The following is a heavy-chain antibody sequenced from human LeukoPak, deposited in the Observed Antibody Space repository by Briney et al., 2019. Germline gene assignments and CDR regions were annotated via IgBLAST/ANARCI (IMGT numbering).Heavy chain of an antibody. CDR1: GGTFSSYA. Sequence: SVKVSCKASGGTFSSYAISWVRQAPGQGLEWMGGIIPIFGTANYAQKFQVRVTITTDESTSTAYMELSSLRSEDTAVYYCARLDSGDYYDSSGPSPYFDYWGQGTLVTVSS. D-gene: IGHD3-22*01. CDR2: IIPIFGTA. V-gene: IGHV1-69*05. J-gene: IGHJ4*02. CDR3: ARLDSGDYYDSSGPSPYFDY.